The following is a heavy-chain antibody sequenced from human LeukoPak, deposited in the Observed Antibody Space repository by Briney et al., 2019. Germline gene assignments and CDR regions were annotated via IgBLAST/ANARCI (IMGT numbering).Heavy chain of an antibody. Sequence: PVGSLRLSCAASGFTFSKYWMLWVRQAPGKGLESVSRINTDGTVTTYADSVKGRFTVSRDNADNTMFLQMNGVRDEDTAVYYCATKQWLAPPPDSWGQGTPVTVSS. D-gene: IGHD6-19*01. CDR2: INTDGTVT. J-gene: IGHJ4*02. CDR1: GFTFSKYW. CDR3: ATKQWLAPPPDS. V-gene: IGHV3-74*01.